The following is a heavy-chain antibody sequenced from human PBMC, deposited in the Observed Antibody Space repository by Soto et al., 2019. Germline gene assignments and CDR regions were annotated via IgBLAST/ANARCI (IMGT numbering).Heavy chain of an antibody. CDR2: ISGSGGST. V-gene: IGHV3-23*01. CDR3: AKAIAASNYYYGMDV. CDR1: GFTFSSYA. D-gene: IGHD6-6*01. J-gene: IGHJ6*02. Sequence: GSLRLSCAASGFTFSSYAMSWVRQAPGKGLEWVSAISGSGGSTYYADSVKGRFTISRDNSKNTLYLQMNSLRAEDAAVYYCAKAIAASNYYYGMDVWGQGTTVTVSS.